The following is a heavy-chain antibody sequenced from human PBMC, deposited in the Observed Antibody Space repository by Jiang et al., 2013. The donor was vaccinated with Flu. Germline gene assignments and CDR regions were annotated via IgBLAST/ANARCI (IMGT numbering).Heavy chain of an antibody. CDR3: ANRYNWNHIFDY. Sequence: SGPGLVKPSGTLSLTCAVSGDSISSSYWWSWVRQPPGKGLEWIGEIFHSGTTDYNPSLKSRVTISVDKSKNQFSLKLSSVTAADTAVYYCANRYNWNHIFDYWGQGTLVTVSS. D-gene: IGHD1-14*01. CDR1: GDSISSSYW. CDR2: IFHSGTT. V-gene: IGHV4-4*02. J-gene: IGHJ4*02.